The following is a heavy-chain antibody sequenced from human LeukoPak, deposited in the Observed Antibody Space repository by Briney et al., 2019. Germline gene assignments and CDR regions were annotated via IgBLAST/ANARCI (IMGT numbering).Heavy chain of an antibody. CDR3: ARGDFWSGYYPPDYFDY. J-gene: IGHJ4*02. Sequence: SETLSLTCAVSGYSISSGYYWGWIRQPPGTGLEWIGSIYHSGSTYYNPSLKSRVTLSVDTSKNQFSLKLSSVTAADTAVYYCARGDFWSGYYPPDYFDYWGQGTLVTVSS. CDR1: GYSISSGYY. CDR2: IYHSGST. D-gene: IGHD3-3*01. V-gene: IGHV4-38-2*01.